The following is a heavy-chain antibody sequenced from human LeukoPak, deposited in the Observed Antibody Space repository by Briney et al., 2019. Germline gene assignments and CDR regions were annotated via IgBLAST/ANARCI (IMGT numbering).Heavy chain of an antibody. V-gene: IGHV1-24*01. D-gene: IGHD3-3*01. Sequence: ASVKVSCKVSGYTLTELSMHWVRQAPGKGLGWMGGFDPEDGETIYAQKFQGRVTMTEDTSTDTAYMELSSLRSEDTAVYYCATVVNRFLEWPYDYWGQGTLVTVSS. CDR1: GYTLTELS. J-gene: IGHJ4*02. CDR2: FDPEDGET. CDR3: ATVVNRFLEWPYDY.